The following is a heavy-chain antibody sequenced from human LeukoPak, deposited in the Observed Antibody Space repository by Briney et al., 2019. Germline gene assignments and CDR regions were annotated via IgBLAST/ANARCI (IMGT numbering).Heavy chain of an antibody. J-gene: IGHJ4*02. D-gene: IGHD3-10*01. Sequence: PGGSLRLSCTTSGFTFGDYGLIWVRQAPGKGLEWVGFIRSKTFGGTTEYAASVRGLFTISRDDSKSIAYLQINSLKTEDTAVYYCTGSFGELTFFHYWGQGTLVTVSS. CDR2: IRSKTFGGTT. CDR3: TGSFGELTFFHY. V-gene: IGHV3-49*04. CDR1: GFTFGDYG.